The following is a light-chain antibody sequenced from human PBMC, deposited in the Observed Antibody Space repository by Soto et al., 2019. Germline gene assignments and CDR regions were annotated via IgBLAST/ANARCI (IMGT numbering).Light chain of an antibody. Sequence: QSALTQPASVSGSPGQSITISCTGTSSDVGGYNYVSWYQQHPGKAPKLMIYEVSNRPSGVSNRFSGSKSGNTASPTISGLQAEDEADDYCSSYTSSSTWVFGGGTKLTVL. V-gene: IGLV2-14*01. CDR2: EVS. CDR1: SSDVGGYNY. CDR3: SSYTSSSTWV. J-gene: IGLJ3*02.